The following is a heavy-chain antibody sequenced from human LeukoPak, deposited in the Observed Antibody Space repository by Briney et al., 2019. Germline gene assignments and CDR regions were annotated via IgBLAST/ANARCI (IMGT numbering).Heavy chain of an antibody. Sequence: GGSLRLSCAASGFTFDDYGMSWVRQAPGKGLEWVSGINWNGGSTGYADSVKGRFTISRDNAKNSLYLQMNSLRAKDTALYYCARYSSSSPPYYYYYYMDVWGKGTTVTVSS. D-gene: IGHD6-6*01. J-gene: IGHJ6*03. V-gene: IGHV3-20*04. CDR2: INWNGGST. CDR1: GFTFDDYG. CDR3: ARYSSSSPPYYYYYYMDV.